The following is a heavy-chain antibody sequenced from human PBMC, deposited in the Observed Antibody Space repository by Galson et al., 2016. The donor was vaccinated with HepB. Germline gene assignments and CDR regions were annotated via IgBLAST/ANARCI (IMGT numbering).Heavy chain of an antibody. CDR2: IDASNNYI. D-gene: IGHD3-10*01. J-gene: IGHJ4*02. CDR3: ATDTMPSGRFGELSY. CDR1: GFTFNIYS. V-gene: IGHV3-21*01. Sequence: SLRLSCAASGFTFNIYSMNWVRQAPGKGLEWVSFIDASNNYIYYADSVQGRFTISRDNAKNSLYLQMSSLRAEDTAVHYCATDTMPSGRFGELSYWGQGTLVTVSS.